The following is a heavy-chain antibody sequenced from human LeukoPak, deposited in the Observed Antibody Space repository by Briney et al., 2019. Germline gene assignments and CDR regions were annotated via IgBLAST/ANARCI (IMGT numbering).Heavy chain of an antibody. J-gene: IGHJ4*02. Sequence: GGSLRLSCAASGFTFSSYNMNWVRQAPGKGLEWVSSISGSDGGTYYADSVKGRFTISRDNSKNTLYLQMNSLRAEDTAIYYCAKRGPIYTSSPGNYFDYWGQGTLVTVSS. CDR1: GFTFSSYN. V-gene: IGHV3-23*01. D-gene: IGHD6-6*01. CDR3: AKRGPIYTSSPGNYFDY. CDR2: ISGSDGGT.